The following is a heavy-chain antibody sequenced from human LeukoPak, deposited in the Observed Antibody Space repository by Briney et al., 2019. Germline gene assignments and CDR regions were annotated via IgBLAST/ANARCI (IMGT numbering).Heavy chain of an antibody. V-gene: IGHV4-38-2*02. J-gene: IGHJ6*03. Sequence: SGTLSLTCTVSGYSIRSGFYWGWIRQPPGKGLEWIGNIYHSGITYYTPSLKSRVTISVDTSKNQFYLKLSSVTAADTAVYYCASFYCSGGSCYQYYSYYYMDVWGKGTTVTIS. CDR2: IYHSGIT. CDR1: GYSIRSGFY. D-gene: IGHD2-15*01. CDR3: ASFYCSGGSCYQYYSYYYMDV.